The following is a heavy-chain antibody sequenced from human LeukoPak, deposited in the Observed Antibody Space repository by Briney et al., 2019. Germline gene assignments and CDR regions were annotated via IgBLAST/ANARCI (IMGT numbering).Heavy chain of an antibody. CDR3: ARDSGWYANWFDP. CDR1: GGSFSGYY. V-gene: IGHV4-34*01. D-gene: IGHD6-19*01. CDR2: INHSGST. Sequence: SETLSLTCAVYGGSFSGYYWSWIRQPPGKGLEWIGEINHSGSTNYNPSLKSRVTMSVDTSKNQSSLKLSSVTAADTAVYYCARDSGWYANWFDPWGQGTLVTVSS. J-gene: IGHJ5*02.